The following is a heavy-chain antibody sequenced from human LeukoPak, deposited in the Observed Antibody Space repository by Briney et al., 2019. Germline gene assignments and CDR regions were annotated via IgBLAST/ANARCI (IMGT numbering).Heavy chain of an antibody. CDR3: VVVAATDAFDI. D-gene: IGHD2-15*01. V-gene: IGHV3-30-3*01. Sequence: GGSLRLSCAASGFTFSSYSMHWVRQAPGKGLEWVAVISYDGSNKSYADSVKGRFTISRDNSENTLYLQMSSLRAEDTAVYYCVVVAATDAFDIWGQGTMVTVSS. CDR1: GFTFSSYS. CDR2: ISYDGSNK. J-gene: IGHJ3*02.